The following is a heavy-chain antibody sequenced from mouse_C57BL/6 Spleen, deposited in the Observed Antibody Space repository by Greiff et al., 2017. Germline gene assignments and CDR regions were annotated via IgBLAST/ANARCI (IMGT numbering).Heavy chain of an antibody. J-gene: IGHJ3*01. V-gene: IGHV1-80*01. Sequence: VQLQESGAELVKPAASVKISCKASGYAFSSYWMNWVKQRPGKGLEWIGQIYPGDGDTNYNGKFKGKATLTADKSSSTAYMQLSSLTSEDSAVYFCAGGSSSAWFAYWGQGTLVTVSA. D-gene: IGHD1-1*01. CDR3: AGGSSSAWFAY. CDR1: GYAFSSYW. CDR2: IYPGDGDT.